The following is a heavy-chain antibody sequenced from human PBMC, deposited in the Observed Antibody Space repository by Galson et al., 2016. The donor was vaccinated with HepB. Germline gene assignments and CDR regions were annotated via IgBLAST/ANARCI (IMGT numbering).Heavy chain of an antibody. CDR1: GFTLSRYG. CDR2: ILYDGSRK. Sequence: SLRLSCAASGFTLSRYGMHWVRQAPGKGLEWVAVILYDGSRKYYADSVKGRFTISRDNSKNTLYLQMNSLRAEDTAVYYCARVRRGRLRYFDLWGRGTLVTVSS. J-gene: IGHJ2*01. D-gene: IGHD5/OR15-5a*01. CDR3: ARVRRGRLRYFDL. V-gene: IGHV3-33*01.